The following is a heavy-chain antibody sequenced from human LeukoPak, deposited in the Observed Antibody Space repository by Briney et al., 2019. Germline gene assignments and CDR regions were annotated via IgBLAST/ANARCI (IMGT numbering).Heavy chain of an antibody. D-gene: IGHD6-19*01. CDR3: ARDLSRAVAGTIFGY. J-gene: IGHJ4*02. CDR2: ISAYNGNT. Sequence: ASVKVSCKASGYTFTSYGISWVRQAPGQGLEWMGWISAYNGNTNYAQKLQGRVTMTTDTSTSTAYMELRSLRSDDTAVYYCARDLSRAVAGTIFGYWGQGTLVTVPS. V-gene: IGHV1-18*01. CDR1: GYTFTSYG.